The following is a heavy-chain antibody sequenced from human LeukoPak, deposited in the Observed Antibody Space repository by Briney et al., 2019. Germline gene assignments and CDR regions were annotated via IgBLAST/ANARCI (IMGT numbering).Heavy chain of an antibody. V-gene: IGHV3-23*01. D-gene: IGHD1/OR15-1a*01. CDR1: GFSFSSYA. CDR2: IGASGDST. J-gene: IGHJ4*02. Sequence: GGSLRLSCAASGFSFSSYAMSWVRQAPGKGLEWVSGIGASGDSTYYIDSVKGRFTVSRDNSKSTLYLQMNSLRPEDTAVYYCAKDLHGTVPDYFDCWGQGNLVTVSS. CDR3: AKDLHGTVPDYFDC.